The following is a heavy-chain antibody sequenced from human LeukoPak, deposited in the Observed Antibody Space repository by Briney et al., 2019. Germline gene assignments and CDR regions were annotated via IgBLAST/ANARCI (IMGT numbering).Heavy chain of an antibody. D-gene: IGHD5-18*01. CDR2: ISYDGSNK. CDR3: AKDLTPWIQLPDY. CDR1: GFTFSSYG. J-gene: IGHJ4*02. V-gene: IGHV3-30*18. Sequence: GGSLRLSCAASGFTFSSYGMHWVGQAPGKGLEWVAVISYDGSNKYYADSVKGRFTISRDNSKNTLYLQMNSLRVEDTAVYYCAKDLTPWIQLPDYWGQGTLVTVSS.